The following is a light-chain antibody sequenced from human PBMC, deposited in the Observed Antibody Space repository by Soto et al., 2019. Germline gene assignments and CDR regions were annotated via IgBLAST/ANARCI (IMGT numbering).Light chain of an antibody. V-gene: IGLV2-14*01. Sequence: QSVLTRPASVSGSPGQSITISCTGTSSDVGNYNYVSWYQQQSGKAPKLIIYEVSNRPSGVSNRFSGSKSGNTASLTISGLQAEDEADYYCSSFTSSRAYVFGIGTKVTVL. CDR2: EVS. CDR3: SSFTSSRAYV. CDR1: SSDVGNYNY. J-gene: IGLJ1*01.